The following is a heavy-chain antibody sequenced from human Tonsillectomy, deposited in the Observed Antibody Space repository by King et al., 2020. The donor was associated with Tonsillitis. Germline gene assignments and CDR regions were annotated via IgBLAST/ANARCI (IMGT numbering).Heavy chain of an antibody. V-gene: IGHV3-23*04. D-gene: IGHD5-12*01. CDR1: GFTFNSYV. J-gene: IGHJ4*02. CDR3: ARGRGYSGYDIDY. Sequence: VQLVESGGGLVQPGGSLRLSCAASGFTFNSYVMSWVRQAPGKGLEWVSAIGGGGVTTYYADSVKGRFTISRDNSKNTLYLQIHSLRAEDTAVYYCARGRGYSGYDIDYWGQGTLVTVSS. CDR2: IGGGGVTT.